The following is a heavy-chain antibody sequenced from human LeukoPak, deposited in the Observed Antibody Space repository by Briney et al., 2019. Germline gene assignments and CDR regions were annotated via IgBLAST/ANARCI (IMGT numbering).Heavy chain of an antibody. V-gene: IGHV3-23*01. CDR3: AKGPPYYDFWSGYPDY. J-gene: IGHJ4*02. CDR1: GFTFSSYA. Sequence: PGGSLRLSCAASGFTFSSYAMSWVRQAPGKGLEWVSAISGSGGSTYYADSVKGRFAISRDNSKNTLYLQMNSLRAEDTAVYYCAKGPPYYDFWSGYPDYWGQGTLVTVSS. CDR2: ISGSGGST. D-gene: IGHD3-3*01.